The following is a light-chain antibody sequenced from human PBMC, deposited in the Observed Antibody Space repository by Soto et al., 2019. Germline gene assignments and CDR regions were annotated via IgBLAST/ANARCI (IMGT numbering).Light chain of an antibody. Sequence: EIAITKSPARLSVAQGEVSTLAVRASQSVSSNLAWYQQKPGQAPRLLIYGASTRATGIPARFSGSGSGTDSTLTISSLQPEDIATYFCRQYDDLPITFGQGKRLEIK. CDR1: QSVSSN. CDR2: GAS. V-gene: IGKV3-15*01. CDR3: RQYDDLPIT. J-gene: IGKJ5*01.